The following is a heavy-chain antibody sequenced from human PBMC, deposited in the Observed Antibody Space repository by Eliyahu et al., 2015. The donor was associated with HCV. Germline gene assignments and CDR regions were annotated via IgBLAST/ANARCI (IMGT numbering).Heavy chain of an antibody. CDR3: TTERGYSGSYTFDY. CDR2: ITIKADGGTT. CDR1: GFXFSXAW. V-gene: IGHV3-15*01. Sequence: EVQLVESGGGLVEPGGSLRLSCAASGFXFSXAWMXWVRQAPGKGLEWVGRITIKADGGTTDYAAPVKGRFTISRDDSKNTVYLQMNGLKTEDIAVYYCTTERGYSGSYTFDYWGQGTVVTVSS. D-gene: IGHD1-26*01. J-gene: IGHJ4*02.